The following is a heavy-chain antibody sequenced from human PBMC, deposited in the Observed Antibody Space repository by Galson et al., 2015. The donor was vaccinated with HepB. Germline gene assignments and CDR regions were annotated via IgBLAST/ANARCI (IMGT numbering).Heavy chain of an antibody. V-gene: IGHV1-69*13. D-gene: IGHD2-15*01. CDR3: AWGAYCSGGSCYLTHDY. Sequence: SVKVSCKASGGTFSSYAISWVRQAPGQGLEWMGGIIPILGTANYAQKFQGRVTITADESTSTAYMELSSLRSEDTAVYYCAWGAYCSGGSCYLTHDYWGQGTLVTVSS. CDR2: IIPILGTA. CDR1: GGTFSSYA. J-gene: IGHJ4*02.